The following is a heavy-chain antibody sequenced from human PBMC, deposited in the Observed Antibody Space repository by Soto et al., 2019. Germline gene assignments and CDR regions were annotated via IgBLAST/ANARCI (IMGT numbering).Heavy chain of an antibody. J-gene: IGHJ4*02. V-gene: IGHV3-21*06. Sequence: GSLRLSCAASGFTFTRYSINWCRHSPGKGLEWVSSISSTTNYIYYGDSMKGRFTISRDNAKNSLYLEMNSLRAEDTAVYYCARESEDLTSNFDYWGQGTLVTVSS. CDR3: ARESEDLTSNFDY. CDR2: ISSTTNYI. CDR1: GFTFTRYS.